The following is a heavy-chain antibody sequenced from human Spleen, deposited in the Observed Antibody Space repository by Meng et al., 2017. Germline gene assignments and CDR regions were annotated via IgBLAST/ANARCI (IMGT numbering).Heavy chain of an antibody. CDR1: GFTFNNYN. V-gene: IGHV3-21*01. D-gene: IGHD3-10*01. Sequence: GGSLRLSCAASGFTFNNYNMNWVRQAPGEGLEWVSSITSSSGYIYYAGSVKGRFTISRDNAKNLLYLQMNSLRAEDTAVYYCARGRYYGSGSSSGLTWFDYWGQGTLVTVSS. CDR3: ARGRYYGSGSSSGLTWFDY. J-gene: IGHJ4*02. CDR2: ITSSSGYI.